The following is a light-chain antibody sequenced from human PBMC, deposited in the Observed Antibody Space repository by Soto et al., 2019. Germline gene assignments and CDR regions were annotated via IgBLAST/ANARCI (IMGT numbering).Light chain of an antibody. CDR3: QQYGSSPSIT. CDR2: GAS. CDR1: QSISDT. Sequence: EIVMTQSPATLSVSPGGRATLSCRASQSISDTLAWYQQKPGQAPRLLIYGASSRATGIPDRFSGSGSGTDFTLTISRLEPEDFAVYYCQQYGSSPSITFGQGTRLEI. J-gene: IGKJ5*01. V-gene: IGKV3-20*01.